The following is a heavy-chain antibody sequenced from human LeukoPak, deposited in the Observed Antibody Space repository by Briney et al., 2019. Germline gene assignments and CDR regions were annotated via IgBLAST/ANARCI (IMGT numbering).Heavy chain of an antibody. D-gene: IGHD3-10*01. CDR1: EYTFASYD. J-gene: IGHJ4*02. CDR3: ARSSWGDVASDTSFEF. Sequence: GASVKVSCKASEYTFASYDINWVRQAPGQGLEWMGLMNPNSGNTGYAQKFQGRVTMTRNTSINIAYMELSSLRFEATAVYYCARSSWGDVASDTSFEFWGQGRLVTVS. CDR2: MNPNSGNT. V-gene: IGHV1-8*01.